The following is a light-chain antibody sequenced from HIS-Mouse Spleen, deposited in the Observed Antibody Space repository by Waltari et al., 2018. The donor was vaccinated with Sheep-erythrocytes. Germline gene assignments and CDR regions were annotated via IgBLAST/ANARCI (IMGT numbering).Light chain of an antibody. CDR1: SSNIGSNT. V-gene: IGLV1-44*01. CDR2: SNN. CDR3: AAWDDSLNGVV. J-gene: IGLJ2*01. Sequence: QSVLTQPPSASGTPGQRVTISCSGSSSNIGSNTVNWYQQLPGTAPKLLIYSNNQVPSGVPARCSGSKSGTSASLAISGLQSEDEADYYCAAWDDSLNGVVFGGGTKLTVL.